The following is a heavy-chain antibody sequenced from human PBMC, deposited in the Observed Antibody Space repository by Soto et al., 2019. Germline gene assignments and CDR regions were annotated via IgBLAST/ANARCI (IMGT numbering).Heavy chain of an antibody. V-gene: IGHV4-39*01. CDR2: MRYSGDT. Sequence: SETLSLTCTVSGGSITSSSYYWGWVRQPPGKGFEWIGNMRYSGDTHSDPSLQSRVTISVDTPKSQFSLKLSSVTAADTAIYYCGRVERGTATTVVDAFDIWGPGTMVTVSS. D-gene: IGHD1-1*01. J-gene: IGHJ3*02. CDR3: GRVERGTATTVVDAFDI. CDR1: GGSITSSSYY.